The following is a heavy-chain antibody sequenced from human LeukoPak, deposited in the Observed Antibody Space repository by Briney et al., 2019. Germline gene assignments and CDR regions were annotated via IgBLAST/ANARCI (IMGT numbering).Heavy chain of an antibody. CDR1: GGTFSSYA. CDR2: IIPIFGTA. D-gene: IGHD3-10*01. J-gene: IGHJ6*03. Sequence: SVKVSCKASGGTFSSYAISWVRQAPGQGLEWMGRIIPIFGTANYAQKFQGRVTITTDESTSTAYMELSSLRSEDTAVYYCARGGSGSHRIYDYYYYYMDVWGKGTTVTVSS. V-gene: IGHV1-69*05. CDR3: ARGGSGSHRIYDYYYYYMDV.